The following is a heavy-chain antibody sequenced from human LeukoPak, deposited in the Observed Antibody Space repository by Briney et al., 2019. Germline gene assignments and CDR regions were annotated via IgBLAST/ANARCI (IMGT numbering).Heavy chain of an antibody. CDR1: GGSISSGSYY. J-gene: IGHJ5*02. CDR3: AVSSSTADFDP. CDR2: IYTSGST. V-gene: IGHV4-61*02. Sequence: SETLSLTCTVPGGSISSGSYYWSWVRQPAGEGLEWIGRIYTSGSTDYNPSLKSRVTISVDTSRNQFSLKLTSVTAADTVVYYCAVSSSTADFDPWGQGTLVTVSS. D-gene: IGHD6-6*01.